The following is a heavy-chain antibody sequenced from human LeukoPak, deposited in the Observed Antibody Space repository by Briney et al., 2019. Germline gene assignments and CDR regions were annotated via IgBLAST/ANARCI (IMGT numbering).Heavy chain of an antibody. CDR1: GGSISGYH. CDR3: ARDNGSGSYYKRGAFDI. CDR2: IYYSGSS. J-gene: IGHJ3*02. V-gene: IGHV4-59*12. Sequence: SETLSLTCNVSGGSISGYHWSWIRQPPGKGLEWLGYIYYSGSSNYNPSLKSRVTMSADTSKNQFSLKLSSVTAADAAVYYCARDNGSGSYYKRGAFDIWGQGTMVTVSS. D-gene: IGHD3-10*01.